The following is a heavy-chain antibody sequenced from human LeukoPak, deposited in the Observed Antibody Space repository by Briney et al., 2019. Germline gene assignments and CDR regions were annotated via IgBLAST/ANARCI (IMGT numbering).Heavy chain of an antibody. J-gene: IGHJ4*02. CDR2: ISWNSDNI. CDR1: GFTFDDYA. Sequence: GGSLRLSCAASGFTFDDYAMHWVRQVPGKGLEWVSGISWNSDNIGYADSVKGRFTISRDQANNTLYLQMNTLRDEDTAVYYCARGPRYSFYWGQGTLVSVSS. V-gene: IGHV3-9*01. D-gene: IGHD6-13*01. CDR3: ARGPRYSFY.